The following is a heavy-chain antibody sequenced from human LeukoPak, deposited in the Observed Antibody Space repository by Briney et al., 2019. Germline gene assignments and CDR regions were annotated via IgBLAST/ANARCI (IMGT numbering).Heavy chain of an antibody. CDR3: ARINQWLVINTFDI. CDR1: GFSFSNYW. Sequence: GGSLRLSCAASGFSFSNYWMSWVRQAPGKGLEWVATLKQDGSENYYVDSVKGRFTISRDNTKNSLYLQMNSLRAEDTAVYFCARINQWLVINTFDIWGQGTMVTISS. CDR2: LKQDGSEN. V-gene: IGHV3-7*04. J-gene: IGHJ3*02. D-gene: IGHD6-19*01.